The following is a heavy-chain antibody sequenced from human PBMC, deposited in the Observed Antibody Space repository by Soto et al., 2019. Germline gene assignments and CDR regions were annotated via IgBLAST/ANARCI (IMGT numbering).Heavy chain of an antibody. J-gene: IGHJ4*02. CDR2: ISGGGDTT. CDR3: AEGRGGSGSLTPRVDF. Sequence: EVQLLESGGGLVQPGGSLRLSCAASGFTFNNYAMTWVRQAPGKGLEWVSAISGGGDTTSYADSVKGRFTVSRDGSKNTLYLQMSSQRAEDTALYYCAEGRGGSGSLTPRVDFWGQGTLVTVSS. CDR1: GFTFNNYA. V-gene: IGHV3-23*01. D-gene: IGHD3-10*01.